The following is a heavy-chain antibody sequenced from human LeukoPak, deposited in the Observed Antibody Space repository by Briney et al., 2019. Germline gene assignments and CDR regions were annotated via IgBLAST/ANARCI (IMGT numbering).Heavy chain of an antibody. Sequence: APVELSCKASGYTFTSYGASWVPQAAGQRLEGMRGISALNGNINYAQKLQGRVTMKTDTSTSRAYMELRSLRSDDTAAYYGAGDHANPYSSSGGAVGVWGKGTLVTVSS. V-gene: IGHV1-18*01. D-gene: IGHD6-6*01. CDR3: AGDHANPYSSSGGAVGV. J-gene: IGHJ4*01. CDR2: ISALNGNI. CDR1: GYTFTSYG.